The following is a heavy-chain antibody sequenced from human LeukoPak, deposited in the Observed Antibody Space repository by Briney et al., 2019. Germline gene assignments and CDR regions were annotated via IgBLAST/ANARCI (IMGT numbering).Heavy chain of an antibody. CDR1: GGSISSYY. Sequence: SETLSLTCTVSGGSISSYYWSWLRQPPGKGLEGIGNFYYSGSTNYNPSLKRRVSISVDTSKNQFSLKLSSVTAADPGVSYCTRGSIAYYYMDVWGKGTTVTISS. J-gene: IGHJ6*03. CDR3: TRGSIAYYYMDV. CDR2: FYYSGST. V-gene: IGHV4-59*01. D-gene: IGHD3-22*01.